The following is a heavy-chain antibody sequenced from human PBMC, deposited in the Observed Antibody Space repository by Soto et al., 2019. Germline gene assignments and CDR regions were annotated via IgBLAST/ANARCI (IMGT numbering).Heavy chain of an antibody. Sequence: SETLSLTCTVSGGSISSYYWSWIRQPPGKGLEWIGYIYYSGSTNYNPSLKSRVTILVDTSKNQFSLKLSSVTAADTAVYYCARGDSSGWYGTFYGMDVWGQGTTVTVSS. V-gene: IGHV4-59*01. CDR2: IYYSGST. J-gene: IGHJ6*02. D-gene: IGHD6-19*01. CDR1: GGSISSYY. CDR3: ARGDSSGWYGTFYGMDV.